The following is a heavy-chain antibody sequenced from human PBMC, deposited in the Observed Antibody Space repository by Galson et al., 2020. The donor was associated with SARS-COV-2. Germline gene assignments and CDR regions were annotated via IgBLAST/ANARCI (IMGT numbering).Heavy chain of an antibody. D-gene: IGHD3-16*02. V-gene: IGHV4-38-2*02. CDR1: GYSISSGYY. CDR3: ARDLLRGDDYVWGSYRYSLYAFDS. J-gene: IGHJ3*02. CDR2: IYHSGST. Sequence: SETLSLTCAVSGYSISSGYYWGWIRQPPGKGLEWIGSIYHSGSTYYNPSLKSRVTISVDTSKNQFSLKLSSVTAADTAVYYCARDLLRGDDYVWGSYRYSLYAFDSWGQGTMVTVSS.